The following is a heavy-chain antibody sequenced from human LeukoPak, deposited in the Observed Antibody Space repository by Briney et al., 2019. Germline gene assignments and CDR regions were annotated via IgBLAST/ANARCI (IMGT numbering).Heavy chain of an antibody. J-gene: IGHJ4*02. V-gene: IGHV4-61*01. D-gene: IGHD4-17*01. CDR1: GGSFSSGSYY. CDR2: IFYSGST. CDR3: ARGPPDGDYFDY. Sequence: SETLSLTCTVSGGSFSSGSYYWSWIRQPPGKGLEWIGYIFYSGSTNYNPSLKSRDTISVDTSKNQFSLKLSSVTAADTAVYYCARGPPDGDYFDYWGQGTLVTVSS.